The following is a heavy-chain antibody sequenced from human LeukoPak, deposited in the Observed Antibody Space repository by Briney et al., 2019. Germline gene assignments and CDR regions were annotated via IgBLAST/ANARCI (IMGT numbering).Heavy chain of an antibody. CDR3: AKDGAYGDYTSGYYYYGMDV. D-gene: IGHD4-17*01. Sequence: GGSLRLSCAASGFIFSSYWMHWVPHVPGKGLVGVSRIHSDGSVTTYADFVKGRFTISRDNAKNTLYLQMNTLRAEDTAVYYCAKDGAYGDYTSGYYYYGMDVWGQGTTVTVSS. CDR2: IHSDGSVT. V-gene: IGHV3-74*01. CDR1: GFIFSSYW. J-gene: IGHJ6*02.